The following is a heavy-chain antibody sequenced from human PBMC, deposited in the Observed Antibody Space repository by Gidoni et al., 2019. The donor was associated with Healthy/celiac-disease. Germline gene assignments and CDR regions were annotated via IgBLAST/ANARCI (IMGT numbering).Heavy chain of an antibody. CDR2: IYPGDSDT. J-gene: IGHJ6*02. CDR1: GYSFTSYW. CDR3: ARQRSSSWSYYGMDV. V-gene: IGHV5-51*01. Sequence: EVQLVQSGAAVKKPGASLKISCKGSGYSFTSYWIGWVRQMPGKGLEWMGIIYPGDSDTRYSPSFQGQVTISADKSISTAYLQWSSLKASDTAMYYCARQRSSSWSYYGMDVWGQGTTVTVSS. D-gene: IGHD6-13*01.